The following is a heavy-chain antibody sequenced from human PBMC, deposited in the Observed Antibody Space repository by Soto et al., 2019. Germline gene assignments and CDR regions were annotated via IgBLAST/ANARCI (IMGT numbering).Heavy chain of an antibody. CDR1: GYTFTSYD. CDR3: ARADRMAAAVDYAMDV. CDR2: LNPTNGDT. V-gene: IGHV1-8*01. D-gene: IGHD6-19*01. J-gene: IGHJ6*02. Sequence: QVQLVQSGAEVKKPGASVKVSCQASGYTFTSYDISWVRQAPGQGLEWMGWLNPTNGDTDYAQKFQGSVTMTRNASMNTAYMELRSRRTDDAAVFYCARADRMAAAVDYAMDVWGQGTTVTVSS.